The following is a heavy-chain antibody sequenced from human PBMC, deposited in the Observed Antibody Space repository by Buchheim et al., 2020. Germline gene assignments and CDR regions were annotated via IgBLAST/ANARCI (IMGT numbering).Heavy chain of an antibody. D-gene: IGHD2-2*01. CDR2: IIPIFGPA. J-gene: IGHJ6*02. V-gene: IGHV1-69*01. Sequence: QVQLVQSGAEVKKPGSSVKVSCKASGGTFSSYAISWVRQAPGQGLEWMGGIIPIFGPANYAPKFQGRVTITAADSTSTAYMELSSLRSEDTAVYYCARDWRDVVVPAPTGMDVWGQGTT. CDR3: ARDWRDVVVPAPTGMDV. CDR1: GGTFSSYA.